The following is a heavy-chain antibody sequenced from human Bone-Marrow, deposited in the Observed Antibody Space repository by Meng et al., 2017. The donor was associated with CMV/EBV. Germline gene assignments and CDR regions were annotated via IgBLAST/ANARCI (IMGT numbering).Heavy chain of an antibody. CDR2: IYYSGST. D-gene: IGHD5-24*01. J-gene: IGHJ4*02. CDR1: GGSISSYY. Sequence: SETLSLTCAVSGGSISSYYWSWIRQSPGKGLEWIGYIYYSGSTNYNPSLKSRVTISVDTSNNQFSLRLSSVTAADTAVYYCARVGRDGFCYFDFWGQGTLVTVSS. CDR3: ARVGRDGFCYFDF. V-gene: IGHV4-59*01.